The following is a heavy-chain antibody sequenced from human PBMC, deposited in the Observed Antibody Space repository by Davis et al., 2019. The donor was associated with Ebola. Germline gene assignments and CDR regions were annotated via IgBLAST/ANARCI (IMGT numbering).Heavy chain of an antibody. Sequence: ASVKVSCKASGYTFTYCYLHWVRQATGQGLEWMGWISAYNGNTNYAQKLQDRVTITTDTSTSTAYMELRSLRSEDTAVYYCARGDIVTDQVEYFDYWGQGTLVTVSS. D-gene: IGHD5-12*01. CDR2: ISAYNGNT. J-gene: IGHJ4*02. CDR3: ARGDIVTDQVEYFDY. CDR1: GYTFTYCY. V-gene: IGHV1-18*04.